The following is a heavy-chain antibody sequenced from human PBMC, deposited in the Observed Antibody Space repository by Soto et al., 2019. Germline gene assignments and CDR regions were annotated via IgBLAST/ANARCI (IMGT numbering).Heavy chain of an antibody. CDR3: ARVRSGDSSGYYYYVGYYFDY. D-gene: IGHD3-22*01. V-gene: IGHV1-46*01. J-gene: IGHJ4*02. Sequence: ASVKVSCKASGYTFTSYYMHWVRQAPGQGLEWMGIINPSGGSTSYAQKFQGRVTMTRDTSTSTVYMELSSLRSEDTAVYYCARVRSGDSSGYYYYVGYYFDYWGQGTLVTVSS. CDR1: GYTFTSYY. CDR2: INPSGGST.